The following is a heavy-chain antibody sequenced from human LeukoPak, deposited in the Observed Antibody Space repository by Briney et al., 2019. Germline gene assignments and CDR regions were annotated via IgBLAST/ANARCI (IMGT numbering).Heavy chain of an antibody. Sequence: ASVKVSCKASGYTFTSYGISWVRQAPGQGLEWMGWISAYNGNTNYAQKLQGRVTMTTDTSTSTAYMELRSLRSEDTAVYYCARVPYYYDNNWFDPWGQGTLVTVSS. CDR1: GYTFTSYG. V-gene: IGHV1-18*01. CDR2: ISAYNGNT. J-gene: IGHJ5*02. CDR3: ARVPYYYDNNWFDP. D-gene: IGHD3-22*01.